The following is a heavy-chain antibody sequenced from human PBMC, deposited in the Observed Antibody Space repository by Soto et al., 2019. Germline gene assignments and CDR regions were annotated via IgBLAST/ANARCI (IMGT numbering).Heavy chain of an antibody. V-gene: IGHV4-61*08. D-gene: IGHD3-22*01. Sequence: SETLSLTCSVSGGSISTGGYYWSWIRQHPGKGLEWIGYIYYSGSTNYNPPLKSRVTISVDTSKNQFSLKLSSVTAADTAVYYCAREGSYYDSSGIRVLDYWGQGTLVTVSS. CDR2: IYYSGST. CDR1: GGSISTGGYY. J-gene: IGHJ4*02. CDR3: AREGSYYDSSGIRVLDY.